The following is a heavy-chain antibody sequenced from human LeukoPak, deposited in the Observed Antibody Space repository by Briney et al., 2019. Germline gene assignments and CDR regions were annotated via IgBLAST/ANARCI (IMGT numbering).Heavy chain of an antibody. CDR1: GFTVSSNY. Sequence: PGGSLRLSCAASGFTVSSNYMSWVRQAPGKGLEWVSVIYSGGSTYYADSVKGRFTISRDISKNTLYLQMNSLRAEDTAVYYCAKTPVRGVIDAFDIWGQGTMVTVSS. V-gene: IGHV3-66*01. CDR3: AKTPVRGVIDAFDI. J-gene: IGHJ3*02. D-gene: IGHD3-10*01. CDR2: IYSGGST.